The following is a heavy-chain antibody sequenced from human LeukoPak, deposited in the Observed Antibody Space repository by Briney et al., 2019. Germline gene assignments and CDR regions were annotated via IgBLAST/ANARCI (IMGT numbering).Heavy chain of an antibody. CDR3: AKARIQLWLKDAFDI. J-gene: IGHJ3*02. V-gene: IGHV3-30*18. D-gene: IGHD5-18*01. CDR1: GFTFSSYG. CDR2: ISYDGSNK. Sequence: GGSLRLSCAASGFTFSSYGMHWVRQAPGKGLEWVAVISYDGSNKYYADSVKGRFTISRDNSKNTLYLQMNSLRAEDTAVYYCAKARIQLWLKDAFDIWAQGTRVTVSS.